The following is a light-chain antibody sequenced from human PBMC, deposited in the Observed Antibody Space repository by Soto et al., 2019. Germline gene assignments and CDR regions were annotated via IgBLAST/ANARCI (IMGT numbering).Light chain of an antibody. CDR3: QQQNDWPQT. CDR2: NTV. Sequence: EIVMTQSPATLSVSPGESVTLSCRASQSISVNLAWYQQKPGQAPRLLIYNTVTRSTGIPARFSGSTSATDFFLTISGRHSDDAAVYFCQQQNDWPQTFGQGTKVEIK. CDR1: QSISVN. J-gene: IGKJ1*01. V-gene: IGKV3-15*01.